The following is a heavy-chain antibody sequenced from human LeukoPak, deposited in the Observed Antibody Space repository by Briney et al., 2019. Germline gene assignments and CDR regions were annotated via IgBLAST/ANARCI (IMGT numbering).Heavy chain of an antibody. CDR3: ARDTRKAAGPDY. CDR1: GYTFTDYY. D-gene: IGHD6-13*01. Sequence: ASVKVSCKASGYTFTDYYMHWVRQAPGQGLEWMGWINPNSGGTNYAQKFQGRVTMTRDTSISTAYMELSRLRSDDTAVYYCARDTRKAAGPDYWGQGTLVTVSS. J-gene: IGHJ4*02. V-gene: IGHV1-2*02. CDR2: INPNSGGT.